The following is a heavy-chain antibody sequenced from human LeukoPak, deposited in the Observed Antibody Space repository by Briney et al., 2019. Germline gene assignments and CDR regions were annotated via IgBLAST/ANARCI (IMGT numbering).Heavy chain of an antibody. CDR1: GYSFTTYW. CDR3: ARQEYSSSSLIDS. V-gene: IGHV5-51*01. CDR2: IYPDDSDT. Sequence: GESLKISCKGFGYSFTTYWIAWVRQMPGKGLEWMGIIYPDDSDTRYSPSFQGQVTISADKSITTAYLQWSSLKASDTAMYYCARQEYSSSSLIDSWGQGTLVTVSS. D-gene: IGHD6-6*01. J-gene: IGHJ4*02.